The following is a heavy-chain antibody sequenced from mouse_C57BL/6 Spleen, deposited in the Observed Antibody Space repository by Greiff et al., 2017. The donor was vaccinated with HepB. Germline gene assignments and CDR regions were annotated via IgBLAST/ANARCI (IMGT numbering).Heavy chain of an antibody. CDR1: GYAFSSSW. CDR2: IYPGDGDT. CDR3: ARRGWAHYAMDY. V-gene: IGHV1-82*01. D-gene: IGHD3-3*01. Sequence: VQLQQSGPELVKPGASVKISCKASGYAFSSSWMNWVKQRPGKGLEWIGRIYPGDGDTNYNGKFKGKATLTADKSSSTAYMQLSSLTSEDSAVYCWARRGWAHYAMDYWGQGTSVTVSS. J-gene: IGHJ4*01.